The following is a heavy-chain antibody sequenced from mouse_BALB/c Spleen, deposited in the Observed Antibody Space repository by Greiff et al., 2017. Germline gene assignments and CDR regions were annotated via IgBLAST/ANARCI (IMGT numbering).Heavy chain of an antibody. Sequence: EVKLVESGPELVKPGASMKISCKASGYSFTGYTMNWVQQSHGKNLEWIGLINPYNGGTSYNQKFKGKATLTVDKSSSTAYMELLSLTSEDSAVYYCACYYDYDGDAMDYWGQGTSVTVSS. CDR2: INPYNGGT. D-gene: IGHD2-4*01. V-gene: IGHV1-18*01. CDR3: ACYYDYDGDAMDY. CDR1: GYSFTGYT. J-gene: IGHJ4*01.